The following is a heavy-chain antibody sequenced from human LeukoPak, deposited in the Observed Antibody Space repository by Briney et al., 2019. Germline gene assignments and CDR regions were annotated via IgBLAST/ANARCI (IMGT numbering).Heavy chain of an antibody. J-gene: IGHJ4*02. CDR2: IKSKTDGGTT. CDR3: TTEGYSGYDPFDY. D-gene: IGHD5-12*01. V-gene: IGHV3-15*01. Sequence: GGSLRLSCAASGFTFSNAWVSWVRQAPGKGLEWVGRIKSKTDGGTTDYAAPVKGRFTISRDASKNTLSLQMNSLKTEDTAVYWCTTEGYSGYDPFDYWGEGTLVTVSS. CDR1: GFTFSNAW.